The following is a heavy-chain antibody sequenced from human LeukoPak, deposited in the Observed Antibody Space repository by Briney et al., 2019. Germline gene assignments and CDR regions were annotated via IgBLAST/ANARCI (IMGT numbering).Heavy chain of an antibody. V-gene: IGHV5-51*01. J-gene: IGHJ6*02. CDR2: IYPGDSDT. D-gene: IGHD3-10*01. CDR1: GYSFTSHW. CDR3: ARPSSSMVRGEPPSYGMDV. Sequence: GESLKISCKGSGYSFTSHWIGWVRQMPGKGLEWMGIIYPGDSDTRYSPSFQGQVTISADKSISTAYLQWSSLKASDTAMYYCARPSSSMVRGEPPSYGMDVWGQGTTVTVSS.